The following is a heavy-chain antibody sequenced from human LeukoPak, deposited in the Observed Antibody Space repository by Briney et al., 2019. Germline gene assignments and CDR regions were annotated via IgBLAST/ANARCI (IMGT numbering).Heavy chain of an antibody. CDR2: ISSSSITI. CDR3: ARDRGGSYSAIDY. D-gene: IGHD2-15*01. CDR1: GFTFSSYS. Sequence: GSLRLSCAASGFTFSSYSLNWVRPAPGKGLGWVSFISSSSITIYYADSVKGRFTISRDNAEKSLYLQMNSLRAEDTAVYYCARDRGGSYSAIDYWGQGTLVTVSS. J-gene: IGHJ4*02. V-gene: IGHV3-48*04.